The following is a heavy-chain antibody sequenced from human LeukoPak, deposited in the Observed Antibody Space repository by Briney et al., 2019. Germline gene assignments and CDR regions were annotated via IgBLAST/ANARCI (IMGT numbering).Heavy chain of an antibody. J-gene: IGHJ4*02. CDR2: ISSSSSYI. Sequence: GGSLRLSCAASGFTFSSYSMNWVRQAPGKGLEWVSSISSSSSYIYYADSVKGRFTISRDNSKNTLYPQMNSLRAEDTAVYYCAREAYYYDSSGYFDYWGQGTLVTVSS. CDR3: AREAYYYDSSGYFDY. CDR1: GFTFSSYS. D-gene: IGHD3-22*01. V-gene: IGHV3-21*04.